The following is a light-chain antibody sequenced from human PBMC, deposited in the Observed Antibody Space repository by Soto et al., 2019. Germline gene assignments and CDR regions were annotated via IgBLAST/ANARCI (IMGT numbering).Light chain of an antibody. CDR1: QGIGDT. CDR2: GAS. V-gene: IGKV1-12*01. Sequence: EIVMTQSPATLSVSPGEGATLSCRASQGIGDTLAWYQQKPGKAPKLLIYGASNLQSGVPSRFRGTGSGTEFTLTISSLQPEDFATYICQQADSFPFTFGPGTKVDFK. CDR3: QQADSFPFT. J-gene: IGKJ3*01.